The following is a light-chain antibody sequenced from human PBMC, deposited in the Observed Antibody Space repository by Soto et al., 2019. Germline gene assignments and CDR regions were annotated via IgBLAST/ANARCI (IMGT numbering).Light chain of an antibody. CDR1: QSVSRR. J-gene: IGKJ5*01. Sequence: EIVLTQYPGTLSLSPGGRATLSCRASQSVSRRLAWYQHRPGQSPRLLISGASMRASGVPVRFSGSGSGTDFTLTISRLENEDFAVYDCQHYGETTITFGLGTRLEIK. CDR3: QHYGETTIT. V-gene: IGKV3-20*01. CDR2: GAS.